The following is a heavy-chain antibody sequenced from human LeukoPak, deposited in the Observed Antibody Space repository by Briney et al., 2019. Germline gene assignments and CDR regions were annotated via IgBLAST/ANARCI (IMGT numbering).Heavy chain of an antibody. Sequence: PGGSLRLSCAASGFTFSSYAMSWVRQPPAKGLEGGSAISGSGGSTYYADSVKGRFTISRDNSKNTLYLQMNSLRVEDTAVYYCANLGGYSYGFDYWGQGTLVTVSS. CDR3: ANLGGYSYGFDY. CDR2: ISGSGGST. D-gene: IGHD5-18*01. V-gene: IGHV3-23*01. CDR1: GFTFSSYA. J-gene: IGHJ4*02.